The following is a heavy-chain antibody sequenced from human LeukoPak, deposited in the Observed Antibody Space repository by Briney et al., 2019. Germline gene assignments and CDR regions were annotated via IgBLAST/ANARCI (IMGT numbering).Heavy chain of an antibody. CDR1: GGSISSYY. J-gene: IGHJ4*02. CDR2: IYYSGST. V-gene: IGHV4-59*01. CDR3: ARDGAAGSFDY. Sequence: PSETLSLTCTVSGGSISSYYWSWVRQPPGKGLEWVGYIYYSGSTYYNPSLKSRVTISVDTSKNQFSLKLSSVTAADTAVYYCARDGAAGSFDYWGQGTLVTVSS. D-gene: IGHD6-13*01.